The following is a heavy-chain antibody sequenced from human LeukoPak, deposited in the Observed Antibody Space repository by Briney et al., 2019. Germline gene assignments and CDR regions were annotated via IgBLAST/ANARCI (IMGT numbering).Heavy chain of an antibody. CDR1: GFTFSSYS. CDR3: AKDKRAAVAAGLDY. V-gene: IGHV3-21*04. CDR2: ISSSSSYI. D-gene: IGHD6-19*01. Sequence: GGSLRLSCAASGFTFSSYSMNWVRQAPGKGLEWVSSISSSSSYIYYADSVKGRFTISRDNAKNSLYLQMNSLRAEDTALYYCAKDKRAAVAAGLDYWGQGTLVTVSS. J-gene: IGHJ4*02.